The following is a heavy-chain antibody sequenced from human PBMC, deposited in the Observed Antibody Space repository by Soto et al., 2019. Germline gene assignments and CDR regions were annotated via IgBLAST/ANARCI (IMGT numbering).Heavy chain of an antibody. J-gene: IGHJ3*01. CDR1: GASLSSGGYY. CDR2: IFHTGTT. CDR3: ARGLGYDSNGRFLAAFDV. D-gene: IGHD3-22*01. Sequence: QVQLQESGPGLAKPSQTLSLTCTVSGASLSSGGYYWTWIRQVPGKALEWIGSIFHTGTTFFIPSLISRFVMSIEKSDNQFSLNLRSVTAAETAVYYCARGLGYDSNGRFLAAFDVWGQGTMVTVSS. V-gene: IGHV4-31*03.